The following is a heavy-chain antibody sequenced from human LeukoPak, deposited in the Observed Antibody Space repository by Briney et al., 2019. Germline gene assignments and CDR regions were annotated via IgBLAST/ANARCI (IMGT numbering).Heavy chain of an antibody. J-gene: IGHJ1*01. CDR3: TRGYCSGGSCSTEASFQH. CDR1: GFTFSSYW. D-gene: IGHD2-15*01. Sequence: GGSLRLSCAASGFTFSSYWMHWVRQAPGKGLVWVSRISSDGSTTNYADSVKGRFTISRDNAKNTLHLQMNSLRAEDTAVYYCTRGYCSGGSCSTEASFQHWGQGTLVTVSS. V-gene: IGHV3-74*01. CDR2: ISSDGSTT.